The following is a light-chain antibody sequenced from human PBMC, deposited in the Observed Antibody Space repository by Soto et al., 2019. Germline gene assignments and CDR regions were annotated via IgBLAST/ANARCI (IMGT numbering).Light chain of an antibody. CDR2: GVS. J-gene: IGKJ5*01. CDR3: QHFGGTTFT. V-gene: IGKV3-15*01. Sequence: EIVMTQSRVTLSASPGERVTLSCRTNKSISSNLAWYQQKRGQAPRLLISGVSTRASGVPDRFSGSGSVADFTLTNSRLGAGDFGVDYCQHFGGTTFTFGQGTRLEIK. CDR1: KSISSN.